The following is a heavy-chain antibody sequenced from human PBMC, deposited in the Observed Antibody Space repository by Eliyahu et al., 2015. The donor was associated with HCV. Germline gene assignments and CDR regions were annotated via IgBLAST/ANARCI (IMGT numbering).Heavy chain of an antibody. CDR1: RDSISSYY. CDR2: IPTSEST. D-gene: IGHD3-3*01. J-gene: IGHJ3*02. CDR3: ARALSTKRTSGVDAFDI. Sequence: QVQLQESGPGLVKPSETLSLTCTVSRDSISSYYWSWIRQPAGKGLEWIGGIPTSESTMFKPSLKSRVTMSLDTSKNQFSLNLSSVTAADTAVYYCARALSTKRTSGVDAFDIWGQGTMVTVSS. V-gene: IGHV4-4*07.